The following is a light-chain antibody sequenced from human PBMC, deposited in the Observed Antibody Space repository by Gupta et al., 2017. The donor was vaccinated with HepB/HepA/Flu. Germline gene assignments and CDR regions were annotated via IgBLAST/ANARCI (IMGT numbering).Light chain of an antibody. CDR2: DVS. CDR1: SSDVGGYNY. CDR3: SSFSSSSTSHIL. Sequence: QSALTQPASVSGSPGQAITISCPGTSSDVGGYNYVSWYQQHPDKSPKLMIYDVSSRPSGVSNRFSGSKSGNTASLTISGLQAEDEADYYCSSFSSSSTSHILFGGGTKLTVL. V-gene: IGLV2-14*03. J-gene: IGLJ2*01.